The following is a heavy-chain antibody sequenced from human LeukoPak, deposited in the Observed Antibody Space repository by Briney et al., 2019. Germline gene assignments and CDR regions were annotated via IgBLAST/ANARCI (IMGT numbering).Heavy chain of an antibody. J-gene: IGHJ4*02. CDR3: ALCGGDCYNPPYSFDY. CDR1: GFTFGDYA. V-gene: IGHV3-49*03. CDR2: IRSKTYGGTT. Sequence: GQSLRLSCTPSGFTFGDYAMSWFRQAPGKGPEWVGFIRSKTYGGTTEYATSVKGRFTISRDDSKNIAYLHMNSLQTEDTAVYYCALCGGDCYNPPYSFDYWGQGTLVTVSS. D-gene: IGHD2-21*01.